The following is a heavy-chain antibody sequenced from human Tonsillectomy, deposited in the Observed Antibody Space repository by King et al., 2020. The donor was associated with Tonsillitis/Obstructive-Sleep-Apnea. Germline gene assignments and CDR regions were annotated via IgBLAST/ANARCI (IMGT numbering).Heavy chain of an antibody. Sequence: VQLVESGGGLVQPGGSLRLSCAASGFTFSDHYMDWVRQAPGKGLEWVGRTRNKANSYTTEYAASVKGRFTISRDDSKNSLYLQMNSLKTEDTAVYYCARVSHPRGDAFDIWGQGTMVTVSS. CDR1: GFTFSDHY. CDR3: ARVSHPRGDAFDI. V-gene: IGHV3-72*01. CDR2: TRNKANSYTT. J-gene: IGHJ3*02.